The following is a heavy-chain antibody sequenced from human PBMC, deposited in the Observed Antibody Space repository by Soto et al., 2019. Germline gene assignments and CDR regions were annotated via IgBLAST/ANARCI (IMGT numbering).Heavy chain of an antibody. J-gene: IGHJ4*02. CDR2: IYHSGST. CDR1: GGSISSGGYS. V-gene: IGHV4-30-2*01. CDR3: ARAYYDSSGYPAWYFDY. Sequence: SETLSLTCAVSGGSISSGGYSWSWIRQPPGKGLEWIGYIYHSGSTYYNPSFKSRVTISVDRSKNQFSLKLSSVTAADTAVYYCARAYYDSSGYPAWYFDYWGQGTLVTVSS. D-gene: IGHD3-22*01.